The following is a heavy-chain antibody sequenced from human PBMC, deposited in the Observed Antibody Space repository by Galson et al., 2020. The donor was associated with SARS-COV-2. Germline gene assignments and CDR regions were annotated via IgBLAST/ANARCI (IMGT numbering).Heavy chain of an antibody. CDR1: GYTFTSYI. V-gene: IGHV1-3*01. CDR3: AREGTLWFGKLKTPGYYYGRDV. J-gene: IGHJ6*02. D-gene: IGHD3-10*01. Sequence: ASVTVSCKASGYTFTSYIMHCVRQAPGQRLEWMGWLNADTGNTNYPQKFQGRVTITRDTSASTAYMELSSLRSEDTAVYYCAREGTLWFGKLKTPGYYYGRDVWGQGTTGAVSS. CDR2: LNADTGNT.